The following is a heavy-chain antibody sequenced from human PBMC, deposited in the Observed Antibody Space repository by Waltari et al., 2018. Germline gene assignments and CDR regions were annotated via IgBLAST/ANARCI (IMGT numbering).Heavy chain of an antibody. J-gene: IGHJ4*02. D-gene: IGHD3-16*01. V-gene: IGHV3-30-3*01. CDR1: GFTFSSYA. Sequence: QVQLVESGGGVVQHGRSLRLSCAASGFTFSSYAMHWVRQDPGQGLECVAVISYDGSNKYSADSVKCRFTISRDNSKNPLYLQMNSPRAEDTAVYYCARGPHLAYDYIWVSPLDYWGQGTLVTVSS. CDR2: ISYDGSNK. CDR3: ARGPHLAYDYIWVSPLDY.